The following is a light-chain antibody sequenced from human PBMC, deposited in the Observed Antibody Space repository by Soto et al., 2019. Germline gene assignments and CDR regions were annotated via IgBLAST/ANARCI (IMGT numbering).Light chain of an antibody. CDR3: SSYTSSTTLYV. V-gene: IGLV2-14*03. Sequence: QSVLTQPASVSGSPGQSITISCTGTSSDVGGYNYVSWYQQLPGKAPKLIIYDVSNRPSGVSNRFSASKSANAASLTISGLQAEDEADYYCSSYTSSTTLYVFGSGTRSPS. CDR2: DVS. CDR1: SSDVGGYNY. J-gene: IGLJ1*01.